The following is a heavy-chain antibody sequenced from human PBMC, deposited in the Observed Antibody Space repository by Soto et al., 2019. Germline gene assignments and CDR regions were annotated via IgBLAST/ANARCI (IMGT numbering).Heavy chain of an antibody. D-gene: IGHD3-16*02. J-gene: IGHJ4*02. CDR3: ARGLLTFGGVIVVAFDF. V-gene: IGHV3-7*03. CDR1: GFTFSSYW. Sequence: GGSLRLSCEASGFTFSSYWMSWVRQALGKGLEWVANIKKDGSEKFYVDSVMGRFAISRDSAKNSLYLQMDSLRADDTAVYYCARGLLTFGGVIVVAFDFWGLGTLVTVSS. CDR2: IKKDGSEK.